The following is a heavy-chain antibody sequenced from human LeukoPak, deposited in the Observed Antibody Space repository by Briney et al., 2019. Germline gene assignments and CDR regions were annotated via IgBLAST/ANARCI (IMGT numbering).Heavy chain of an antibody. CDR1: GFTFSSYS. Sequence: GGSLRLSCAASGFTFSSYSMNWVRQAPGKGLEWVSSISSSSSYIYYADSVKGRFTISRDNAKNSLYLQMNSLRAEDTAVYYCARDYYDSSGSKIWDYWGQGTLVTVSS. D-gene: IGHD3-22*01. CDR2: ISSSSSYI. CDR3: ARDYYDSSGSKIWDY. V-gene: IGHV3-21*01. J-gene: IGHJ4*02.